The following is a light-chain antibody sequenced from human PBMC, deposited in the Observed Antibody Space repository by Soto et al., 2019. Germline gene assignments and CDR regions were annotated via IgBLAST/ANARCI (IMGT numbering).Light chain of an antibody. J-gene: IGLJ1*01. CDR1: SSDVGASDF. CDR3: SSYTSSNTLEV. V-gene: IGLV2-14*01. CDR2: EIS. Sequence: QSVLTQPASVSESPGQSITISCTGTSSDVGASDFVSWYQQHPGKAPELIIYEISNRPSGVSSRFSGSKSGNTASLTISGLQAEDEADYYCSSYTSSNTLEVFGVGTKLTVL.